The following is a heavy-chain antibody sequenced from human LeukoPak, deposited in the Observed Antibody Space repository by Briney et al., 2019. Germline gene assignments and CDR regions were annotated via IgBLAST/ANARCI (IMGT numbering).Heavy chain of an antibody. CDR2: IDTSGNT. CDR1: GGSISSYY. Sequence: PSETLSLTCTVSGGSISSYYWSWIRQPAGKGLEWIGRIDTSGNTNYKPSLKSRVTMSVDTSKNQFSLKLSSVTAADTAVYYCAREGGIGYCSGGSCYSGAFDIWGQGTMVTVSS. CDR3: AREGGIGYCSGGSCYSGAFDI. D-gene: IGHD2-15*01. J-gene: IGHJ3*02. V-gene: IGHV4-4*07.